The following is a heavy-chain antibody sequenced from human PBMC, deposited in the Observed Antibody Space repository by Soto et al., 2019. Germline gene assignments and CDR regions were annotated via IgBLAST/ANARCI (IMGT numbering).Heavy chain of an antibody. CDR1: GFTFSSYG. D-gene: IGHD6-13*01. CDR3: ARDLSAAGYYGMDV. CDR2: IWYDGSNK. V-gene: IGHV3-33*01. Sequence: GGSLRLSCAASGFTFSSYGMHWVRQAPGKGLEWVAVIWYDGSNKYYADSVKGRFTISRDNSKNTLYLQMNSLRAEDTAVYYCARDLSAAGYYGMDVWGQGTTVTVSS. J-gene: IGHJ6*02.